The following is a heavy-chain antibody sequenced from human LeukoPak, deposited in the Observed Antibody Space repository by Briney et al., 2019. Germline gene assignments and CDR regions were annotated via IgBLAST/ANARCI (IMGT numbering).Heavy chain of an antibody. CDR2: INTNTGNP. J-gene: IGHJ5*02. CDR1: GYTFTSYA. D-gene: IGHD3-16*01. CDR3: ARGGGGIMITFGGVPFDP. V-gene: IGHV7-4-1*02. Sequence: GASVKVSCKASGYTFTSYAMNWVRQAPGQGLEWMGWINTNTGNPTYAQGFTGRFVFSLDTSVSTAYLQISSLKAEDTAVYYCARGGGGIMITFGGVPFDPWGQGTLVTVSS.